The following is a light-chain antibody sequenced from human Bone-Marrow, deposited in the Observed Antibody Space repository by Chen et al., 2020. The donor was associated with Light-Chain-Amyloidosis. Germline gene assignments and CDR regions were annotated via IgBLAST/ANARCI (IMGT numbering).Light chain of an antibody. CDR1: NSDVGVYNF. J-gene: IGLJ1*01. V-gene: IGLV2-14*03. CDR2: DVS. Sequence: QSALTQPASVSGSPGQAITISCTGTNSDVGVYNFVSWYQQHPAKAPKLMIYDVSYRPSGLSDRFSASKSGNTASLTISGLQAEDEADYYCSSHTSSGTTVFGSGTKVTVL. CDR3: SSHTSSGTTV.